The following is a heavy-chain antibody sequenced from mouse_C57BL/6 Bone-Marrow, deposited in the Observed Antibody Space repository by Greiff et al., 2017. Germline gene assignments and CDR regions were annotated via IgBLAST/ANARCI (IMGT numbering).Heavy chain of an antibody. CDR1: GYTFTSYW. CDR3: ARDSHYYGSSYEPAWFAY. Sequence: QVQLQQSGAELAKPGASVKLSCKASGYTFTSYWMHWVKQRPGQGLEWIGYINPSSGYTKYNQKFKDKATLTADKSSSTAYMQLISLTYEDSAVYYCARDSHYYGSSYEPAWFAYWGQGTLVTVSA. J-gene: IGHJ3*01. V-gene: IGHV1-7*01. D-gene: IGHD1-1*01. CDR2: INPSSGYT.